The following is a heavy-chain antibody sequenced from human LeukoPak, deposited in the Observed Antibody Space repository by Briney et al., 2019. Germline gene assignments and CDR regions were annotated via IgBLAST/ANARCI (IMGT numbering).Heavy chain of an antibody. J-gene: IGHJ6*03. D-gene: IGHD2-15*01. V-gene: IGHV4-59*01. CDR2: IYYSGST. Sequence: NPSETVSLTCTVSGGSISSYYWSWIRQPPGKGLEWIGYIYYSGSTNYNPSLKSRVTISVDTSKNQFSLKLSSVTAADTAVYYCARTTEGYCRGGSCYYYYYMDVWGKGTTVTVSS. CDR3: ARTTEGYCRGGSCYYYYYMDV. CDR1: GGSISSYY.